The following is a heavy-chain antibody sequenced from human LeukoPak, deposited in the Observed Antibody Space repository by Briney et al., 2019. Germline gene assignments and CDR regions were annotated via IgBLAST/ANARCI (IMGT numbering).Heavy chain of an antibody. D-gene: IGHD6-6*01. CDR2: IWYDGSNK. Sequence: PGGSLRLSCAASGFTFSSYGMHWVRQAPGKGLEWVAVIWYDGSNKYYADSVKGRFTISRDNSKNTLYLQMDSLRAEDTAVYYCARGYSSSSGPGNFLDYWGQGTLVTVSS. V-gene: IGHV3-33*01. J-gene: IGHJ4*02. CDR1: GFTFSSYG. CDR3: ARGYSSSSGPGNFLDY.